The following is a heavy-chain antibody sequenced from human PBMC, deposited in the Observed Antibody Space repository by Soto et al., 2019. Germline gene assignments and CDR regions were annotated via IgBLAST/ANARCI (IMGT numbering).Heavy chain of an antibody. CDR2: IIPIFGTA. Sequence: SVKVSCKASGGTFSSYAISWVRQTPGQGLEWMGGIIPIFGTANYAQKFQGRVTITADKSTSTAYMELSSLRSEDTAVYYCASVTYSSSSGWFDPWGQGTLVTVSS. CDR3: ASVTYSSSSGWFDP. J-gene: IGHJ5*02. CDR1: GGTFSSYA. V-gene: IGHV1-69*06. D-gene: IGHD6-6*01.